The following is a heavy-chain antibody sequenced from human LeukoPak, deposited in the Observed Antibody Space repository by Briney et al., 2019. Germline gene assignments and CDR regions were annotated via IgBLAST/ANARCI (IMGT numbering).Heavy chain of an antibody. CDR2: IIPIFGTA. D-gene: IGHD3-22*01. J-gene: IGHJ1*01. Sequence: SVKVSCKASGGTFSSYSISWVRQAPGQGLEWMGGIIPIFGTANYAQKFQGRVTITTDESTSTTYMELSSLRSEDTAMYYCARXFGYYDRSGFRLTYESFQXWGQXXLVTV. V-gene: IGHV1-69*05. CDR3: ARXFGYYDRSGFRLTYESFQX. CDR1: GGTFSSYS.